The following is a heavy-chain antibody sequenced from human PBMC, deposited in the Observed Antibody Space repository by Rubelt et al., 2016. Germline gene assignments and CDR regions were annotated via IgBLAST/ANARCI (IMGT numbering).Heavy chain of an antibody. CDR3: ARAVGPRGGDAFDI. J-gene: IGHJ3*02. CDR2: IHSSGST. V-gene: IGHV4-61*01. D-gene: IGHD4-23*01. CDR1: GGSVSSGSYY. Sequence: QVQLQESGPGLVKPSETLSLTCTVSGGSVSSGSYYWSWIRQPPGKGLEWIAYIHSSGSTNASPSLKSRSTISMDTSKNQYSRRLSCVTAADTAVYYCARAVGPRGGDAFDIWGQGTMVTVSS.